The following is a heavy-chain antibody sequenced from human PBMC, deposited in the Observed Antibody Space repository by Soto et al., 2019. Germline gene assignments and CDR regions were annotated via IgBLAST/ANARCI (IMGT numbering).Heavy chain of an antibody. CDR2: INHSGST. D-gene: IGHD6-13*01. V-gene: IGHV4-34*01. CDR1: GGTLRGYY. Sequence: SETLPLTCGGYGGTLRGYYWSWIRQPPGKGLEWIGEINHSGSTNYNPSLKSRVTISVDTSKNQFSLKLSSVTAADTAVYYCARGFYSSSGYSYYCYGLYGWGQGTTVTVSS. CDR3: ARGFYSSSGYSYYCYGLYG. J-gene: IGHJ6*02.